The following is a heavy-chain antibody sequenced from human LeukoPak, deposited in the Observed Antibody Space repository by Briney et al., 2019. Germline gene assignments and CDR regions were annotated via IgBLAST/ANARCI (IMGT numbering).Heavy chain of an antibody. V-gene: IGHV3-30*04. CDR3: ARDFIKGAPDPLDI. CDR2: ISYDGSIK. J-gene: IGHJ3*02. D-gene: IGHD3-10*01. Sequence: GGSLRLSCAASGFTLSSYPMHWVRQAPGKGLEWVAVISYDGSIKAYAVGVKGRFTISRDPSKDTLYLQMNSLRAEDTAVYYCARDFIKGAPDPLDIWGQGTMVTVSS. CDR1: GFTLSSYP.